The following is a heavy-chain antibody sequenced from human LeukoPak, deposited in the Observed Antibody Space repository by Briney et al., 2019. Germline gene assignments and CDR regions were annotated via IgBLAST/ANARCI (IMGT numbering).Heavy chain of an antibody. V-gene: IGHV4-31*03. Sequence: SETLSLTCTLSGGSLTSGGYYWSWIRQHPGKGLEWLGYIYYSGSTYYNPSLKSRATISVDTSKNQFSLKLSSVTAADTAVYYCARWGSSGYFFDYWGQGTLVTVSS. CDR3: ARWGSSGYFFDY. J-gene: IGHJ4*02. D-gene: IGHD3-22*01. CDR1: GGSLTSGGYY. CDR2: IYYSGST.